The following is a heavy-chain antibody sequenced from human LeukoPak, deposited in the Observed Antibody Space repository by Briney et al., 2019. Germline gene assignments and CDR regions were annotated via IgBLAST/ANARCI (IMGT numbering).Heavy chain of an antibody. D-gene: IGHD1-26*01. J-gene: IGHJ4*02. CDR1: GFLVSASY. V-gene: IGHV3-53*01. Sequence: PGGSLRLSCAASGFLVSASYMSWVRQAPGKGLEWVSVIYKGGSTYYADSVKGRFTISRDNSKNTLYLQVNSLRAEDTAVYYCARGNSESYSGSEYWGQGTLVTVSS. CDR3: ARGNSESYSGSEY. CDR2: IYKGGST.